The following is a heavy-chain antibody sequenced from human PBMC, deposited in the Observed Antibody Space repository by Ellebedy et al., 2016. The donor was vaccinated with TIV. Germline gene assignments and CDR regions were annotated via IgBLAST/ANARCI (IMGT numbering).Heavy chain of an antibody. Sequence: GESLKISCAASGFTFSSYAMSWVRQAPGKGLEWVSAISGSGDRTYYVDSVKGRFTISRDNAKNSLYLQMNSLRAEDTAVYYCASILGKDWYFDLWGRGTLVTVSS. CDR2: ISGSGDRT. V-gene: IGHV3-23*01. CDR3: ASILGKDWYFDL. D-gene: IGHD3-3*02. CDR1: GFTFSSYA. J-gene: IGHJ2*01.